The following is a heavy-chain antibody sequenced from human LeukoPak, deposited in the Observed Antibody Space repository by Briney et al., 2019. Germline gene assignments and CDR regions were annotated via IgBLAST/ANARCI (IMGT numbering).Heavy chain of an antibody. CDR3: ARGYDYGNYND. Sequence: SETLSLTCAVYGASFSGYYWSWIRQPPGKGLEWIGEINHSGSTNYNPSPKSRVTISVDTSKNQFSLKLTSVTAADTAVYYCARGYDYGNYNDWGQGTLVTVSS. V-gene: IGHV4-34*01. CDR1: GASFSGYY. D-gene: IGHD4-11*01. J-gene: IGHJ4*02. CDR2: INHSGST.